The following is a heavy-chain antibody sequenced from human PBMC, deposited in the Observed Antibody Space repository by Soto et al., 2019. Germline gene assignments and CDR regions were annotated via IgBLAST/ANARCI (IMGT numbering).Heavy chain of an antibody. D-gene: IGHD1-26*01. CDR2: FTSPGVT. CDR3: AKREARTGSYFD. Sequence: EVQLLESGGGSVQPGGSLRLSCEASGFTIINYAMTWLRQAPGQGLEWVSTFTSPGVTYYADSVKGRFTISRDTSKNTLFLQMNSLRAEDTAVYYCAKREARTGSYFDWGQGTLVTVSP. CDR1: GFTIINYA. V-gene: IGHV3-23*01. J-gene: IGHJ4*02.